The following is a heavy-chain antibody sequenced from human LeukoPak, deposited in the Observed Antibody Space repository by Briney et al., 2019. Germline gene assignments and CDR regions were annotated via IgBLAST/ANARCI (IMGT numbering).Heavy chain of an antibody. V-gene: IGHV4-59*08. D-gene: IGHD6-13*01. J-gene: IGHJ5*02. CDR2: IYYSGST. Sequence: SETLSLTCTVSGGSISSYYWSWIRQPPGKGLEWIGYIYYSGSTNHNPSLKSRVTISVDTSKNQFSLKPSSVTAADTAVYYCARHSLAALHPRGPGTLVTVSS. CDR3: ARHSLAALHP. CDR1: GGSISSYY.